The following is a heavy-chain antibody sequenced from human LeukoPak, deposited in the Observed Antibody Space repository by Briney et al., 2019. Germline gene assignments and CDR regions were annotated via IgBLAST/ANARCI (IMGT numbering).Heavy chain of an antibody. CDR2: LWYDGNNK. V-gene: IGHV3-33*01. CDR1: GFTFSAYG. CDR3: ARDAEVTMARGLTSPHGLDV. Sequence: GGSLRLSCAASGFTFSAYGMHWVRQAPGKGLEWVAALWYDGNNKYYKDSVEGRFTISRDNSKNTLFLQMNSLRVEDTAVYYCARDAEVTMARGLTSPHGLDVWGQGTTVTVAS. J-gene: IGHJ6*02. D-gene: IGHD3-10*01.